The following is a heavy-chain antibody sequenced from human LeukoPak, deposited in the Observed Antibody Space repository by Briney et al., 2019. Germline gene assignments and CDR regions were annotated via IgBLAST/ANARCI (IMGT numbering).Heavy chain of an antibody. D-gene: IGHD1-26*01. J-gene: IGHJ4*02. V-gene: IGHV4-4*02. CDR2: ISLSGLT. CDR1: GGSISSTNW. CDR3: SRESGAFSPFGY. Sequence: SETLSLTCGVSGGSISSTNWGSWFRQPPGQGLEWIGEISLSGLTNYNPSLKSRVTMSLDKSKNHLSLNLTSVTAADTAVYYCSRESGAFSPFGYWGQGTLVTVSS.